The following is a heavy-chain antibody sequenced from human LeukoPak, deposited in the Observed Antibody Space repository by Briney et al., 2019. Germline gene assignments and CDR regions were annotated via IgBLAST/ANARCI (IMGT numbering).Heavy chain of an antibody. J-gene: IGHJ3*02. Sequence: SETLSLTCTVSVGPISSYYWSWIRQPPGKGLEWIGYIYYSGSTNYNPSLKSRVTISLDTSKNQFSLKLSSVTAADTAVYYCAGLRRKLFGITIVRRARGNAFVIWGQGTMVTVSS. CDR3: AGLRRKLFGITIVRRARGNAFVI. CDR2: IYYSGST. CDR1: VGPISSYY. D-gene: IGHD3-10*01. V-gene: IGHV4-59*01.